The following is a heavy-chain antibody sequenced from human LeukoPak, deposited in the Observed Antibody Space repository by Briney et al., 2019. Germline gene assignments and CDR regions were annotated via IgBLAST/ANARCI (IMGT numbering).Heavy chain of an antibody. D-gene: IGHD4-17*01. J-gene: IGHJ4*02. CDR2: IFSSGST. V-gene: IGHV4-4*07. CDR3: ARELKGDYGDLQASETFDY. Sequence: SETLSLTCTISGGSISSYYWNWIRQPAGKGLEWIGRIFSSGSTDYNPSLKSRVTMSVDTSKNQFSLKLTSVTAADTAVYNCARELKGDYGDLQASETFDYWGQGALVTVSS. CDR1: GGSISSYY.